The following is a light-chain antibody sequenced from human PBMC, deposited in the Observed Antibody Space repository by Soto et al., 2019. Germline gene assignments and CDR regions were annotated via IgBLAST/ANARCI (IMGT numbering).Light chain of an antibody. CDR1: QSISRS. Sequence: EIVLTQSPAILSVSPGERATLSCRASQSISRSLAWYQQKPGQAPRLLISDASTRATGIPARFSGSGSGTEFTLTISSLQPDDFATYYCQQYDSYWTFGQGTKVDIK. J-gene: IGKJ1*01. CDR2: DAS. V-gene: IGKV3-15*01. CDR3: QQYDSYWT.